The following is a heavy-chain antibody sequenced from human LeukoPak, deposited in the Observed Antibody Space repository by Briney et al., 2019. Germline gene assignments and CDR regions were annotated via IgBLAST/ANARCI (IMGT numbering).Heavy chain of an antibody. CDR1: GFTFSSYS. CDR2: ISSSSSTI. J-gene: IGHJ6*02. CDR3: ARVAHYYGMDV. Sequence: GGSLRLSCAASGFTFSSYSMNWVRQAPGRGLEWVSYISSSSSTIYYADSVKGRFTISRDNAKNSLYLQMNSLRAEDTAVYYCARVAHYYGMDVWGQGTTVTVSS. V-gene: IGHV3-48*04.